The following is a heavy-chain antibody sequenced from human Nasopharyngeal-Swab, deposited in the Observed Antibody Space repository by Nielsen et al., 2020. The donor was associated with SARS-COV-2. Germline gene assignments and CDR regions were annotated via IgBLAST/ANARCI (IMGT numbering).Heavy chain of an antibody. CDR3: AKARYPHSAVYYNYYFDV. J-gene: IGHJ6*03. D-gene: IGHD1-14*01. V-gene: IGHV3-30*04. Sequence: GESLKISCAASGFTFSSYAMHWVRQAPGKGLEWVAVISYDGSNKYYADSVKGRFTISRDNSKNTLYLQMNSLRAEDTALYFCAKARYPHSAVYYNYYFDVWGKGTTVTVSS. CDR2: ISYDGSNK. CDR1: GFTFSSYA.